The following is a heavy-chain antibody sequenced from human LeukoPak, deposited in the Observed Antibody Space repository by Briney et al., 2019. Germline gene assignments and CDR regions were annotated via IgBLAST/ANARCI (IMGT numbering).Heavy chain of an antibody. V-gene: IGHV3-21*01. CDR3: ARDRLGDYDHSGYYDK. J-gene: IGHJ4*02. D-gene: IGHD3-22*01. Sequence: GGSLRLSCAASGFTFSSYSMNWVRQAPGKGLEWVSSISSSSSYIYYADSVKGRFTISRDNAKNSLYLQMNSLRAEDTAVYYCARDRLGDYDHSGYYDKWGQGTLVTVSS. CDR2: ISSSSSYI. CDR1: GFTFSSYS.